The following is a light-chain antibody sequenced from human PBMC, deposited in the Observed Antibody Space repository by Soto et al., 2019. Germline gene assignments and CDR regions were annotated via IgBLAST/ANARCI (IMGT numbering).Light chain of an antibody. CDR1: SSNVGNNY. Sequence: QAVVTQPPSASGTPGQRVTISCSGSSSNVGNNYVYWYQQVPGTAPKLLMYKSSQRPSGVPDRFSGSKSGTSASLAISGLRSKDEADYYCAAWDDSLSGWVFGGGTKLTVL. V-gene: IGLV1-47*01. CDR2: KSS. J-gene: IGLJ3*02. CDR3: AAWDDSLSGWV.